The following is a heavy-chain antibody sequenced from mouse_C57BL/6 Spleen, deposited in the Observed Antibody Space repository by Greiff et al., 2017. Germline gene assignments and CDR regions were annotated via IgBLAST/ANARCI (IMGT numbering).Heavy chain of an antibody. V-gene: IGHV3-6*01. Sequence: EVQVVESGPGLVKPSQSLSLTCSVTGYSITSGYYWNWIRQFPGNKLEWMGYISYDGSNNYNPSLKNRISITRDTSKNQFFLKLNSVTTEDTATYYCARGSNYVYYYAMDYWGKGTSVTVSS. D-gene: IGHD2-5*01. CDR1: GYSITSGYY. CDR3: ARGSNYVYYYAMDY. J-gene: IGHJ4*01. CDR2: ISYDGSN.